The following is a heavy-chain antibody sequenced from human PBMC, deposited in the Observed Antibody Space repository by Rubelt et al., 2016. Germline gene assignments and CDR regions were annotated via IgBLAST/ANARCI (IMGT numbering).Heavy chain of an antibody. CDR2: ISGSGGST. D-gene: IGHD1-26*01. CDR1: GFTFSNAW. Sequence: EVQLVESGGGLVKPGGSLRLSCAASGFTFSNAWMSWVRQAPGKGLEWVSAISGSGGSTYYADSVKGRFTFSRDNSKNTLYLQMNSLRAEDTAVYYWAKDSFKTNQYSGSYLGAFDIWGQGTMVTVSS. J-gene: IGHJ3*02. V-gene: IGHV3-23*04. CDR3: AKDSFKTNQYSGSYLGAFDI.